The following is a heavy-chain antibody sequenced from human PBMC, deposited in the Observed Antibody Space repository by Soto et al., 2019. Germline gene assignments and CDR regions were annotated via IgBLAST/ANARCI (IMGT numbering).Heavy chain of an antibody. D-gene: IGHD2-2*01. Sequence: PSETLSLTCAVYGGSFSGYYWSWIRQPPGKGLEWIGEINHSGSTNYNPSLKSRVTISVDTSKNQFSLKLSSVTAADTAVYYCAREPTGYCSRTSCYYYGMDVWGQGTTVTVSS. CDR1: GGSFSGYY. CDR3: AREPTGYCSRTSCYYYGMDV. V-gene: IGHV4-34*01. J-gene: IGHJ6*02. CDR2: INHSGST.